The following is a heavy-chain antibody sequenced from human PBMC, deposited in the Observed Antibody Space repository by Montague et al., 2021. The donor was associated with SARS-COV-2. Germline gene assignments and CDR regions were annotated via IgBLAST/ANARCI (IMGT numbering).Heavy chain of an antibody. J-gene: IGHJ4*02. D-gene: IGHD2-15*01. CDR1: GFPFSNAW. CDR3: TTDFPHGSTNLGYCSGGSCYPEGYHFDY. Sequence: LRLSFAASGFPFSNAWMSWVRQAPGKGLEWVGRIKSKTDGGTTDYAAPVKGRFTISRDDSKNTLYLQMNSLKTEDTAVYYCTTDFPHGSTNLGYCSGGSCYPEGYHFDYWGQGTLVTVSS. V-gene: IGHV3-15*01. CDR2: IKSKTDGGTT.